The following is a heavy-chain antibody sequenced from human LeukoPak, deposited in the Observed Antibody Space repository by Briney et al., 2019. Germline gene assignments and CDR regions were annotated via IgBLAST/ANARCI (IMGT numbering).Heavy chain of an antibody. CDR2: IKQDGSET. CDR1: GFTFSSYW. V-gene: IGHV3-7*01. J-gene: IGHJ4*02. CDR3: ARKAGDY. D-gene: IGHD3-10*01. Sequence: GGSLRLSCGASGFTFSSYWMTWVRQAPGKGLEWVANIKQDGSETYFVDSVKGRFTVSRDNAKNSLYLQMNSLRAEDTAVYYCARKAGDYWGQGTLVTVSS.